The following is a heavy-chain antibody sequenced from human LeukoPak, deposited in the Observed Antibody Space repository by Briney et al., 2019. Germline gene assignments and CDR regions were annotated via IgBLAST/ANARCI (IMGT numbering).Heavy chain of an antibody. D-gene: IGHD2-2*01. Sequence: ASVKVSCKASGYTFTIYGITWVRQAPGQGLEWMGWISAYNGNTNYAQKLQGRVTMTTDTSTSTAYMELRSLRSDDTAVYYCATLVLGYCSSTSCPLPDAFDIWGQGTMVTVSS. CDR2: ISAYNGNT. CDR3: ATLVLGYCSSTSCPLPDAFDI. CDR1: GYTFTIYG. J-gene: IGHJ3*02. V-gene: IGHV1-18*01.